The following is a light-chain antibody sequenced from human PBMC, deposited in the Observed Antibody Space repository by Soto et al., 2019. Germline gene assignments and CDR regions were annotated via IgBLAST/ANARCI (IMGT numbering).Light chain of an antibody. J-gene: IGKJ1*01. CDR2: AAS. V-gene: IGKV3-15*01. Sequence: IEMTQSPATLSVSPGGRATLSCRASQSISDTLAWYQQKPGQAPRLLIHAASTRATGFPARFSGSGSGTDFTLTISSLQSEDFAVYYCQQYNNWPWTFGQGTKVEIK. CDR1: QSISDT. CDR3: QQYNNWPWT.